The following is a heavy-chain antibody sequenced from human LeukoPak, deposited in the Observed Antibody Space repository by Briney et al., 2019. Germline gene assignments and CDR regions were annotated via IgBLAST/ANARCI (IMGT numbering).Heavy chain of an antibody. CDR1: GYTFTSYD. D-gene: IGHD3-10*01. J-gene: IGHJ6*02. Sequence: ASVKVSCKASGYTFTSYDISWVRQAPGQGLEWMGWISAYNGNTNYAQKLQGRVTMTTDTSTSTAYMELRSLRSDDTAVYYCARADYYGSGSYAYYYYGMDVWGQGTTVTVSS. V-gene: IGHV1-18*01. CDR2: ISAYNGNT. CDR3: ARADYYGSGSYAYYYYGMDV.